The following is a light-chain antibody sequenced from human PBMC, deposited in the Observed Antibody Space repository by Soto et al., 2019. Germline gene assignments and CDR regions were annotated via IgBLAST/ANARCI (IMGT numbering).Light chain of an antibody. V-gene: IGLV1-44*01. CDR3: AAWDDSLNGWV. CDR2: HNN. CDR1: NSNIGSNT. J-gene: IGLJ3*02. Sequence: QSVLTQPPSASGAPGQRVTISCSGSNSNIGSNTINWYQQVPGTAPKLLIYHNNQRPSGVPDRISGSKSGTSASLAISGLQSEDEADYHCAAWDDSLNGWVFGGGTKLTVL.